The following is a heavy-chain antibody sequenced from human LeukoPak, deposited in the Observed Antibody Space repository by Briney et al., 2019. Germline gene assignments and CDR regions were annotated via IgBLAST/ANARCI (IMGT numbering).Heavy chain of an antibody. CDR3: AKDHSSGWPNAAFDY. J-gene: IGHJ4*02. D-gene: IGHD6-19*01. V-gene: IGHV3-23*01. CDR1: GFTFSSYA. CDR2: ITGSGGST. Sequence: AGGSLRLSCAASGFTFSSYAMSWVRQAPGKGLELVSGITGSGGSTYYADSVKGRFTISRDNSKNTLYLQMNSLRAEDTAVYYCAKDHSSGWPNAAFDYWGQGTLVTVSS.